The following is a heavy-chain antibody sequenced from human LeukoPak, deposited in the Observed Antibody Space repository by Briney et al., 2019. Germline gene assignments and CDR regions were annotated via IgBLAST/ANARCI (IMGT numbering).Heavy chain of an antibody. Sequence: PSQTLSLTCTVSGGSISSGGYYWSWIRQHPGTGLEWIGYIYYSGSTYYNPSLKSRVTISVDTSKNQFSLKLSSVTAADTAVYYCASYGYYYDSSGPYNWFDPWGQGTLVTVSS. J-gene: IGHJ5*02. CDR3: ASYGYYYDSSGPYNWFDP. CDR1: GGSISSGGYY. D-gene: IGHD3-22*01. CDR2: IYYSGST. V-gene: IGHV4-31*03.